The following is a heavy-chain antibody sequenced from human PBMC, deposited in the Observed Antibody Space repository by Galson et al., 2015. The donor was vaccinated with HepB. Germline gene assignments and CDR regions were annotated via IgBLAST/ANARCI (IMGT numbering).Heavy chain of an antibody. J-gene: IGHJ4*02. Sequence: SVKVSCKASAYTFTDYYMHWVRQATGQGLEWLGWMSPNSGYTGYAQEFQDRVTMTRDTSISTAYLELNSLRAEDTAVYYCARNLPRTGDFDFWGQGTLVTVSS. V-gene: IGHV1-8*02. CDR1: AYTFTDYY. CDR2: MSPNSGYT. CDR3: ARNLPRTGDFDF. D-gene: IGHD7-27*01.